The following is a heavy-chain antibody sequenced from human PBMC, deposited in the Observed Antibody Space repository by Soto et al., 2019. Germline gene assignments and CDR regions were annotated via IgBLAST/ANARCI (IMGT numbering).Heavy chain of an antibody. CDR2: VFHNGRT. CDR1: GGSMSNSNYY. D-gene: IGHD1-1*01. Sequence: QVQLQESGPGLVRPSQTLSLTCTVSGGSMSNSNYYWSWVRQTPGKGLEWIGHVFHNGRTYYNPSLKGRVGILVDTSRNQFSLNLNSMTVADAAVYYCARWVEVSLDYFDSWGQGIPVTVSS. V-gene: IGHV4-30-4*01. J-gene: IGHJ4*02. CDR3: ARWVEVSLDYFDS.